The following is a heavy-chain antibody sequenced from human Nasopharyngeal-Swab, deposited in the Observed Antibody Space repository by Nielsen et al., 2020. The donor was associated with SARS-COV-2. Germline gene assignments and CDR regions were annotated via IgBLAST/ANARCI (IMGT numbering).Heavy chain of an antibody. CDR2: ISGSGGST. Sequence: GESLKISCAASGFNFNNHGMHWVRQAPGKGLEWVSAISGSGGSTYYADSVKGRFTISRDNSKNTLYLQMNSLRAEDTAVYYCAKDNGGNFGYWGQGTLVTVSS. CDR3: AKDNGGNFGY. J-gene: IGHJ4*02. V-gene: IGHV3-23*01. CDR1: GFNFNNHG. D-gene: IGHD4-23*01.